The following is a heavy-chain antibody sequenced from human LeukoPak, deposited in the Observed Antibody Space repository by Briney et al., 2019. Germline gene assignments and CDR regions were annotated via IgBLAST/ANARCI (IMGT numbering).Heavy chain of an antibody. CDR1: GGTFSSYA. CDR3: ASLRLGELSWFDY. J-gene: IGHJ4*02. CDR2: IIPIFGTA. Sequence: SVKVSCKASGGTFSSYAISWVRQAPGQGLEWMGGIIPIFGTANYAQKFQGRVTITADESTSTAYMELSSLRSEDTAVYYCASLRLGELSWFDYWGQGTLVTVSS. V-gene: IGHV1-69*13. D-gene: IGHD3-16*02.